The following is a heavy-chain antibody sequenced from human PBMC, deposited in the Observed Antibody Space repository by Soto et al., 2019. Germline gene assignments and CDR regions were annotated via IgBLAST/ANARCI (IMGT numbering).Heavy chain of an antibody. CDR2: ISGGGAGT. CDR3: AKGRKPDHDDGLCAFDS. V-gene: IGHV3-23*01. Sequence: GGSLRLSCVVSGRTFRSYAMSWVRQAPGKGLEWVSGISGGGAGTYYADSVKGRFTISRDPSTTTLFLDMYSLGAEDTAIYYCAKGRKPDHDDGLCAFDSWGLGVLVTVSS. D-gene: IGHD3-3*01. J-gene: IGHJ4*02. CDR1: GRTFRSYA.